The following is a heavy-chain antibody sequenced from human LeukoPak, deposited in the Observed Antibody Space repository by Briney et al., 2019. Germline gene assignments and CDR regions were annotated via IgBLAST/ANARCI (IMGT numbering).Heavy chain of an antibody. J-gene: IGHJ4*02. D-gene: IGHD1-26*01. CDR3: ARDQGGSYYGPFDY. CDR1: GGSISSGGYS. Sequence: SETLSLTCAASGGSISSGGYSWSWIRQPPGKGLEWIGYIYHSGSTYYNPSLKSRVSISVDRSKNQFSLKLSSVTAADTAVYYCARDQGGSYYGPFDYWGQGTLVTVSS. V-gene: IGHV4-30-2*01. CDR2: IYHSGST.